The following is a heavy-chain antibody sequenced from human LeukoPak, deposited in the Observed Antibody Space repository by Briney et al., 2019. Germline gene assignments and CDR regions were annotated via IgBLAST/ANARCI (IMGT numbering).Heavy chain of an antibody. J-gene: IGHJ4*02. CDR2: ITYSSGYT. V-gene: IGHV3-23*01. Sequence: PGGSLRLSCAASGFTFSSYDMSWVRQAPGKGLEWVSGITYSSGYTYYADFVKGRFTISRDNSRNTLYLQMNSLRAEDTAVYYCAKDPSDLGGSGSNNYFDCWGQGTLVTVSS. CDR3: AKDPSDLGGSGSNNYFDC. D-gene: IGHD3-10*01. CDR1: GFTFSSYD.